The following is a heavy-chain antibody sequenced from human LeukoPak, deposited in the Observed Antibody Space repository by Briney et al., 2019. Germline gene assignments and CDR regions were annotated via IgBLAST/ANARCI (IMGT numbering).Heavy chain of an antibody. CDR3: ARISPYCSGGSCYSLVRFDP. Sequence: PSETLSLTCAVYGGSFSGYYWSWIRQPPGKGLEWIGEINHSGSTNYNPSLKSRVTISVDTSKNQFSLKLSPVTAADTAVYYCARISPYCSGGSCYSLVRFDPWGQGTLVTVSS. CDR1: GGSFSGYY. CDR2: INHSGST. D-gene: IGHD2-15*01. J-gene: IGHJ5*02. V-gene: IGHV4-34*01.